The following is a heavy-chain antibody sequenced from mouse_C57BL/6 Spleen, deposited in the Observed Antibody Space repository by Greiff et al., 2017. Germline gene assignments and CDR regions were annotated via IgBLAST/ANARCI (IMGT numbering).Heavy chain of an antibody. D-gene: IGHD2-4*01. Sequence: VQLQQSGAELVRPGASVKLSCKASGYTFTDYYINWVKQRPGQGLEWIARIYPGSGNTYYNEKFKGKATLTAEKSSSTAYMQLSSLTSEDSAVYFCARGDYDYDDGAWFAYWGQGTLVTVSA. CDR1: GYTFTDYY. J-gene: IGHJ3*01. CDR3: ARGDYDYDDGAWFAY. V-gene: IGHV1-76*01. CDR2: IYPGSGNT.